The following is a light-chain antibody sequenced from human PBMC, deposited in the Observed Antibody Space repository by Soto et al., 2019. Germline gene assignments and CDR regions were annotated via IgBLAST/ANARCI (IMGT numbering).Light chain of an antibody. CDR3: QQCGSSPRT. Sequence: EIVLTQSPGTLSLSPGERVTLSCRASQSVSSSYLAWYQQKPGQTPRLLIYGASSRATGIPDRFSGGGSGTDFTLTISRLEPEDFAVYYCQQCGSSPRTFGQGTKVEIK. J-gene: IGKJ1*01. CDR1: QSVSSSY. CDR2: GAS. V-gene: IGKV3-20*01.